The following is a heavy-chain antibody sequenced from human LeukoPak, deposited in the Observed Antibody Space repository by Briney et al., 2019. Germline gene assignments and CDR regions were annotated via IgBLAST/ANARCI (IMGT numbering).Heavy chain of an antibody. D-gene: IGHD5-24*01. CDR3: ARQEMMADAFDI. Sequence: PETLSLTCTVSGGSISSYYWSWIRQPPGKGLEWIGYIYYSGSTNYNPSLKSRVTISVDTSKNQFSLKLSSVTAADTAVYYCARQEMMADAFDIWGQGTMVTVSS. J-gene: IGHJ3*02. V-gene: IGHV4-59*01. CDR2: IYYSGST. CDR1: GGSISSYY.